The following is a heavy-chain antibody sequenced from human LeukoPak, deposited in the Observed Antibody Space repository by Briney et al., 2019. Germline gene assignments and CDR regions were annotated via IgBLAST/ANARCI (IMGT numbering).Heavy chain of an antibody. J-gene: IGHJ4*02. CDR1: GFTFDDYA. Sequence: GGSLRLSCAASGFTFDDYAMHWVRQAPGKGLEWVSLISWDGGSTYYADSVKGRFTISRDNAKNSLYLQMNTLRAEDTAVYYCASESPSSSSRTLDYWGQGTLVTVSS. D-gene: IGHD2-2*01. V-gene: IGHV3-43D*03. CDR3: ASESPSSSSRTLDY. CDR2: ISWDGGST.